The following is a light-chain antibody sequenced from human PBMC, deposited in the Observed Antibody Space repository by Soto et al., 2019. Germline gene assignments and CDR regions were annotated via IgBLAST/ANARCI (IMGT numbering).Light chain of an antibody. J-gene: IGKJ1*01. Sequence: DIQMTQSPSTMSASVGDRVTITCRASQSIYSWLAWYQQKPGKAPKFLMYKASTLESGVPLRFSGSGSETEFTLTISSLQPDDFAIYYCQHYKSYPWTFGQGTKVELK. CDR3: QHYKSYPWT. V-gene: IGKV1-5*03. CDR1: QSIYSW. CDR2: KAS.